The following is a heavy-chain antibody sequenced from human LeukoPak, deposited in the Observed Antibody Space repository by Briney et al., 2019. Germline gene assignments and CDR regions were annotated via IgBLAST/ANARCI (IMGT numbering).Heavy chain of an antibody. CDR1: GGSISSSNW. V-gene: IGHV4-4*02. J-gene: IGHJ2*01. CDR2: IYHSGST. CDR3: ARAILTASGYVWYFDL. D-gene: IGHD3-3*01. Sequence: SETLSLTCAVSGGSISSSNWWSWVRQPPGKGLEWIGEIYHSGSTNYNPSLRSRVTILVDTSKNQFSLKLSSLNAADTAVYYCARAILTASGYVWYFDLWGRGTLVTVSS.